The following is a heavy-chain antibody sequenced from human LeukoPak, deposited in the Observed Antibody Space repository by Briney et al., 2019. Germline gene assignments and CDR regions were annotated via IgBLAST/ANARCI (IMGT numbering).Heavy chain of an antibody. Sequence: GASVKVSCKASGYTFTSYYMHWVRQAPGQGHGWVGIINTSGGGTSYAQKFQGRVTMTRDTSTDTVYMELNSLRSEDTAVYYCARDHRVAGRRGLDYWGQGTLVTVSS. J-gene: IGHJ4*02. CDR3: ARDHRVAGRRGLDY. V-gene: IGHV1-46*01. CDR1: GYTFTSYY. D-gene: IGHD6-6*01. CDR2: INTSGGGT.